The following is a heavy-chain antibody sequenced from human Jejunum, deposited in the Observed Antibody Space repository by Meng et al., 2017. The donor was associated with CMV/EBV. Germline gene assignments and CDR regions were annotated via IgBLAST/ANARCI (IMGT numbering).Heavy chain of an antibody. D-gene: IGHD2-2*01. V-gene: IGHV1-18*01. J-gene: IGHJ5*02. CDR3: ARARLGGYCSSTSCADNWFDP. Sequence: QVQLVQSGAEVKKPXXXXKXSXKAXGYTFTSYGSSWVRQAPGQGLEWMGWISAYNGNTNYAQKLQGRVTMTTDTSTSTAYMELRSLRSDDTAVYYCARARLGGYCSSTSCADNWFDPWGQGTLVTVSS. CDR1: GYTFTSYG. CDR2: ISAYNGNT.